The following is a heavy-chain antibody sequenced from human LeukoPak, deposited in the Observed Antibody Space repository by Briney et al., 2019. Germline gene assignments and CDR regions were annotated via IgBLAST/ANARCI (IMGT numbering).Heavy chain of an antibody. CDR3: ATTNDGGGYQWGDFFDF. V-gene: IGHV1-69*04. Sequence: SVKVSCKASGGTSNSHAISWVRQAPGQGLEWMGRIIPNLGTTNRAQNFQDRVTLTANKSTNTAYMELTSLTSDDTAVYYCATTNDGGGYQWGDFFDFWGQGTLVTVSS. CDR2: IIPNLGTT. CDR1: GGTSNSHA. J-gene: IGHJ4*02. D-gene: IGHD3-22*01.